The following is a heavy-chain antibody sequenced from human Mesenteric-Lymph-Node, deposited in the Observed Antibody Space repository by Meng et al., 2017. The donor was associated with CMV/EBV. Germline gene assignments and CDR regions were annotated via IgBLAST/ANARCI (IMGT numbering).Heavy chain of an antibody. CDR1: GGSFSGYY. J-gene: IGHJ4*02. D-gene: IGHD6-6*01. CDR2: INHSGST. Sequence: SETLSLTCAVYGGSFSGYYWSWIRQPPGKGLEWIGEINHSGSTNYNPSLKSRVTISVDTSKNQFSLKLSSVTAADTAVYYCARLDSSSSQFDYWGQGTLVTVSS. CDR3: ARLDSSSSQFDY. V-gene: IGHV4-34*01.